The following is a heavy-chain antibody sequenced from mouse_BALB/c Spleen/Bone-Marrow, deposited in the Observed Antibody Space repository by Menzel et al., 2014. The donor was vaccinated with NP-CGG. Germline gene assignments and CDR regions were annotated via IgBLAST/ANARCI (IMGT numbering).Heavy chain of an antibody. D-gene: IGHD1-1*02. CDR1: GYTFTSYT. CDR3: ARDWTIPFAY. V-gene: IGHV1-4*01. Sequence: VQLQQSGAELARPGASVKMSCKASGYTFTSYTMHWVKQRLGQGLEWIGYINPSSGYTNYNQKFKDKATLTADKSSSTAYIQLSSLTSEDSAVYYCARDWTIPFAYWGQGTLVTVSA. CDR2: INPSSGYT. J-gene: IGHJ3*01.